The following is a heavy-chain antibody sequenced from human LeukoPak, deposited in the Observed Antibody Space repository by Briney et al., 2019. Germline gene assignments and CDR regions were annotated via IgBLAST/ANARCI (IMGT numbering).Heavy chain of an antibody. D-gene: IGHD1-1*01. J-gene: IGHJ6*02. V-gene: IGHV3-74*01. CDR3: ARGQSYTTG. CDR1: GFIFSNFW. Sequence: GGSLRLSCAASGFIFSNFWMYWVRQGPGKGLNWVARINSDGMTTNYADSVRGRFTISRDNAKKTLYLQLNSLRVEDTALYYCARGQSYTTGWGEATTLTVP. CDR2: INSDGMTT.